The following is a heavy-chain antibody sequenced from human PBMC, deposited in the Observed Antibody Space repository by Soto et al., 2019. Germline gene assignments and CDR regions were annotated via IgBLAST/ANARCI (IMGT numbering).Heavy chain of an antibody. CDR3: AFFYCRGTTCYVYDY. J-gene: IGHJ4*02. CDR1: GYSFTTHW. V-gene: IGHV5-51*01. Sequence: GESLKISCKGSGYSFTTHWIGWVRQMPGKGLEWMGIIYPGDSDTRYSPSFQGQVTISADKSINTAYLQWSSLKASDTAMYYCAFFYCRGTTCYVYDYWGQGSLVTVSS. D-gene: IGHD2-2*01. CDR2: IYPGDSDT.